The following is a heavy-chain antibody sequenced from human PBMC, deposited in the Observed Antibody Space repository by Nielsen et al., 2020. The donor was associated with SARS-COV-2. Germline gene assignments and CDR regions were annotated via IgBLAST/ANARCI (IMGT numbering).Heavy chain of an antibody. Sequence: GESLKISCVASGFMLRNYWMNWVRQAPGKGLEWVANIEEDGSEKFYVDSVKGRFTISRDNAKNSLYLQMNSLRAEDTAVYYCARGGSVTGTTSLDYWGQGTLVTVSS. CDR3: ARGGSVTGTTSLDY. CDR2: IEEDGSEK. CDR1: GFMLRNYW. V-gene: IGHV3-7*01. D-gene: IGHD7-27*01. J-gene: IGHJ4*02.